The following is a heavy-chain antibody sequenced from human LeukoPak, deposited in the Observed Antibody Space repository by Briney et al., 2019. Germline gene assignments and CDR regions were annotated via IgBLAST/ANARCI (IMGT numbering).Heavy chain of an antibody. V-gene: IGHV3-15*01. J-gene: IGHJ4*02. CDR3: TTGLGRTNDDY. CDR1: GFSFGNAW. D-gene: IGHD2-2*01. CDR2: IMTASEGGRI. Sequence: GGSLRLSCEGSGFSFGNAWMSWGRHAPGKGLEWVGRIMTASEGGRIDYGAFVKGRFTISRDDSKAMLYLQMSGLQSDDTGIYYYTTGLGRTNDDYWGPGTLVTVSS.